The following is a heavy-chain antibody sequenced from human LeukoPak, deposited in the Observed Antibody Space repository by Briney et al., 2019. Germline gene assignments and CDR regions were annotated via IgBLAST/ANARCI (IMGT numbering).Heavy chain of an antibody. J-gene: IGHJ6*03. Sequence: SETLSLTCSVSGASFSTNYWSWLRQPPGRGLEWIGYVFDSGSTNYNPALKSRVTISVDTSTKQFSLRLSSVTAADTAVYYCARLYQQSKWKYYYYYMDVWGKGTAVTVSS. CDR3: ARLYQQSKWKYYYYYMDV. CDR2: VFDSGST. CDR1: GASFSTNY. D-gene: IGHD1-1*01. V-gene: IGHV4-59*01.